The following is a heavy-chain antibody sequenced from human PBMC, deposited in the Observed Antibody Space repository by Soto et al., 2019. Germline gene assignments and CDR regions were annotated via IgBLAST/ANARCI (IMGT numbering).Heavy chain of an antibody. D-gene: IGHD6-13*01. CDR2: INAGNGNT. V-gene: IGHV1-3*01. CDR1: GYTFTSYA. CDR3: ARVRLVQQLKGGRFDP. J-gene: IGHJ5*02. Sequence: GASVKVSCKASGYTFTSYAMHWVRQAPGQRLEWMGWINAGNGNTKYSQKFQGRVTITRDTSASTAYMELSSLRSEDTAVYYCARVRLVQQLKGGRFDPWGQGTLVTVSS.